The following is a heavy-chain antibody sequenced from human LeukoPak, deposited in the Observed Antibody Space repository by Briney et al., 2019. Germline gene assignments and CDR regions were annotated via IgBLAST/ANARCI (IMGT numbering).Heavy chain of an antibody. Sequence: GGSLRLSCAASGFTFSDYYMSWIRQAPGRGLEWVSHISSFSNFRSYADSVKGRFTISRDNAKNSLYLQVNSLRAEDTAVYYCARADRDGNKRFLDWGQGTLVTVSS. CDR2: ISSFSNFR. CDR3: ARADRDGNKRFLD. J-gene: IGHJ4*02. D-gene: IGHD5-24*01. V-gene: IGHV3-11*03. CDR1: GFTFSDYY.